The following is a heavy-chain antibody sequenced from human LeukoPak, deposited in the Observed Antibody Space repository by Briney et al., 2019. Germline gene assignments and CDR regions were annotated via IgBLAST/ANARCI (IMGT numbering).Heavy chain of an antibody. CDR3: ARDEDYYDSSGYYLLGD. D-gene: IGHD3-22*01. J-gene: IGHJ4*02. V-gene: IGHV1-2*02. CDR2: INPNSGGT. Sequence: GASVKVSCKASGYTFTGYYMHWVRQAPGQGLEWMGWINPNSGGTNYAQKFQGRVTMTRDTSISTAYMELSRLRSEDTAVYYCARDEDYYDSSGYYLLGDWGQGTLVTVSS. CDR1: GYTFTGYY.